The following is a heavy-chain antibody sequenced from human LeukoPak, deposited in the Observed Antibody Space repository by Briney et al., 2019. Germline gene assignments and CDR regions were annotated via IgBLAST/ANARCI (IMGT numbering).Heavy chain of an antibody. Sequence: PGGSLRLSCTASGFTFGDYAMSWVRQAPGKGLEWVGFIRSKAYGGTTEYAASVKGRFTISRDDSKSIAYLQMNSLKTEDTAVYYCTREIRYFDWFRPSGAFDIWGQGTMVTVSS. CDR1: GFTFGDYA. J-gene: IGHJ3*02. CDR2: IRSKAYGGTT. CDR3: TREIRYFDWFRPSGAFDI. D-gene: IGHD3-9*01. V-gene: IGHV3-49*04.